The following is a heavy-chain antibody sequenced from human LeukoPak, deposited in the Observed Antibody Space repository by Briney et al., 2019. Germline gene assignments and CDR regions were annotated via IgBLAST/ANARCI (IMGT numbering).Heavy chain of an antibody. CDR3: AKGITSHDFFSRGD. V-gene: IGHV3-23*01. CDR2: ISNGGGTT. D-gene: IGHD3-10*01. J-gene: IGHJ4*02. CDR1: GFSFSSFS. Sequence: PGGSLRLSCAASGFSFSSFSMSWVRQAPGKGLDWVSGISNGGGTTYYADSVKGRFTISRDNSKNTLYLQVNSLRAEDTAIYYCAKGITSHDFFSRGDWGQGTLVTVSS.